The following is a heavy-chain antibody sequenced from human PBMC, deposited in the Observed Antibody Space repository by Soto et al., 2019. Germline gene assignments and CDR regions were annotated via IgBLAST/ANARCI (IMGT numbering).Heavy chain of an antibody. J-gene: IGHJ4*02. CDR3: ARGSNSNFEGPIV. CDR1: VDSISSSVW. Sequence: PSEALSLPCAVSVDSISSSVWCNCIRQPPSKGLECLLYIFYRGETKYNPPHPLWSRVSISTSNNKVSLTLTSVTAADTAVYFCARGSNSNFEGPIVWGPGTLVTVSS. V-gene: IGHV4-28*03. D-gene: IGHD4-4*01. CDR2: IFYRGET.